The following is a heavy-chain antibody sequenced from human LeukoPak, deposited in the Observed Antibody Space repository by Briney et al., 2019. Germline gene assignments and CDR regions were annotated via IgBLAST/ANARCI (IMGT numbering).Heavy chain of an antibody. CDR1: GGSISSSSYY. D-gene: IGHD2-15*01. J-gene: IGHJ3*02. Sequence: SETLSLTCTVSGGSISSSSYYWGWIRQPPGKGLEWIGSIYYSGSTYYNPSLKSRVTISVDTSKNQFSLKLSSVTAADTAVYYCARVVGDCSGGSCYDYAFDIWGQGTMVTVSS. CDR2: IYYSGST. V-gene: IGHV4-39*07. CDR3: ARVVGDCSGGSCYDYAFDI.